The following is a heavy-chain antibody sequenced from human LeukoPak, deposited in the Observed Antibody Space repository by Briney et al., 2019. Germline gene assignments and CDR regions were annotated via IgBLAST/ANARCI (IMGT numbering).Heavy chain of an antibody. CDR2: IKPDGSEK. J-gene: IGHJ4*02. Sequence: PGGSLRLSCAASGFTFSSSWMSWVRQAPGKGLEWVTNIKPDGSEKYYVDSVKGRFTISRDNAKNSLYLQMNSLRVEDTAVYYCARSGSGYPYYFDHWGQGTLVTVSS. V-gene: IGHV3-7*01. D-gene: IGHD3-3*01. CDR3: ARSGSGYPYYFDH. CDR1: GFTFSSSW.